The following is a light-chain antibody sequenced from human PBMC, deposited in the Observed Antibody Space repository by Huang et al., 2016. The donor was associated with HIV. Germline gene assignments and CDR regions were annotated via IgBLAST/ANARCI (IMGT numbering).Light chain of an antibody. CDR1: QSICSY. V-gene: IGKV1-39*01. J-gene: IGKJ4*01. CDR2: ATS. Sequence: DIQMTQSPSSLSASVGDSVTITCRASQSICSYLNWYQQKPGKAPKLLIYATSSLQSGVPSMFSGSGSGTDFTLTISRLQPEDFASYFCQQTNSAPLTFGGGTKVEIK. CDR3: QQTNSAPLT.